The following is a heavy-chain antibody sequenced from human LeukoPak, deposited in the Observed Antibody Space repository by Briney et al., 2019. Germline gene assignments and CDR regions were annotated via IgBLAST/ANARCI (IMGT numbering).Heavy chain of an antibody. Sequence: SEALSLTCAVSGYSISSGYYWGWIRQPPGKGLEWIGSISPSGSTFYNPSLKSRVTISVDTSKNQFSLKLRSVTAADTAVYYCALSPLGAAGTWSGLFDYWGQGTLVTVSS. V-gene: IGHV4-38-2*01. CDR3: ALSPLGAAGTWSGLFDY. CDR2: ISPSGST. CDR1: GYSISSGYY. J-gene: IGHJ4*02. D-gene: IGHD6-13*01.